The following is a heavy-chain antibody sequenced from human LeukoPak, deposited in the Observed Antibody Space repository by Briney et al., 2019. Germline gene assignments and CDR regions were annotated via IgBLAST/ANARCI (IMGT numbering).Heavy chain of an antibody. CDR1: GGSINSNY. Sequence: SETLSLTCTVSGGSINSNYWNWIRQSPGKGLEWVGYIYHTGITNYNPSLKSRVTMSVDTSKNQISLRLSSVTAADTAVYYCARGRTTYYSDGSGYYRDAFDIWGQGTMVTVSS. D-gene: IGHD3-22*01. V-gene: IGHV4-59*01. CDR3: ARGRTTYYSDGSGYYRDAFDI. CDR2: IYHTGIT. J-gene: IGHJ3*02.